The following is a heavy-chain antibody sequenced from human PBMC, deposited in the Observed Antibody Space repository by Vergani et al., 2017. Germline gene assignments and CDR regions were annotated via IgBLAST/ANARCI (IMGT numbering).Heavy chain of an antibody. J-gene: IGHJ3*01. CDR3: VRERAPFDAFDV. V-gene: IGHV3-23*01. Sequence: QLLESGGGLLQPGGSLRLPCAASGFTFNSYATTWVRQAPGKGLEWVSGINNNGGSTYYADSVKGRFTISRDNSKNTLYLQMTDLRAEDTAVYHCVRERAPFDAFDVWGQGTMVTVSS. CDR1: GFTFNSYA. CDR2: INNNGGST.